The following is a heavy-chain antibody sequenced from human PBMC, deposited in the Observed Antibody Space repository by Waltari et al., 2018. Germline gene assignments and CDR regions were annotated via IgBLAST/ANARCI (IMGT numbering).Heavy chain of an antibody. CDR3: ARDTHGMDV. J-gene: IGHJ6*02. CDR2: ISSSSSTI. V-gene: IGHV3-48*01. Sequence: EVHLVESGGGLVQPGGSLRLSCAASGFTFSSYSMNWVRQAAGKGMEWVSYISSSSSTICYADSVKGRFTIYRDKAKNSVYVQMNSLRAEDTAVYYCARDTHGMDVWGQGTTVTVSS. CDR1: GFTFSSYS.